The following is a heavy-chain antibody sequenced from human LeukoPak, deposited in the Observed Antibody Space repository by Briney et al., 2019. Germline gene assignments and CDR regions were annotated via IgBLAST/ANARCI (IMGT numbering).Heavy chain of an antibody. Sequence: GESLKISCKGSGYRFTSYSIGWVRQMPGKGLEWMGLNYPGDSDTRYSPSFQGQVTICDDKSISTVYLQWSSLKAWDTAMYYCARREFPDVRGQGTTVTVS. D-gene: IGHD3-10*01. J-gene: IGHJ6*02. CDR2: NYPGDSDT. CDR3: ARREFPDV. CDR1: GYRFTSYS. V-gene: IGHV5-51*01.